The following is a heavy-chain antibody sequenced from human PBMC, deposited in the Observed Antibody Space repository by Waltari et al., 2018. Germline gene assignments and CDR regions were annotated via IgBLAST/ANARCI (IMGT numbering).Heavy chain of an antibody. Sequence: QLQLQESGPGLVKPSETLSLTCTVSGGSISSSSYYWGWIRQPPGKGLEWIGSIYYSGVTDYNPALKSRVTISVDTSKNQFSLKLGSVTAADTAVYYCAREGASYWGQGTLVTVSS. D-gene: IGHD3-16*01. CDR3: AREGASY. CDR1: GGSISSSSYY. CDR2: IYYSGVT. V-gene: IGHV4-39*07. J-gene: IGHJ4*02.